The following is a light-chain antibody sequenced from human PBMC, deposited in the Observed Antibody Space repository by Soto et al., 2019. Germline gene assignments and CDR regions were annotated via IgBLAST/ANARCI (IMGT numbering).Light chain of an antibody. Sequence: DIQLTQSPSFLSASVGDRVTITCRASQGISSYLAWYQQKPGKAPKLLIYAASTLQSGDPSRFSGSGCGTEFTLTISSLQPEDFATYYCQQLNSYSYTFGQGTKLEIK. CDR1: QGISSY. CDR3: QQLNSYSYT. J-gene: IGKJ2*01. V-gene: IGKV1-9*01. CDR2: AAS.